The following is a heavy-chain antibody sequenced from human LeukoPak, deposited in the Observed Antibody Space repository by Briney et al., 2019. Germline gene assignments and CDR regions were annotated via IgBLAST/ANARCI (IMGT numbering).Heavy chain of an antibody. D-gene: IGHD3-10*01. J-gene: IGHJ5*02. V-gene: IGHV4-61*01. Sequence: SETLSLTCTVSGGSISSSSYYWSWIRQPPGKGLEWIGYIYYSGSTNYNPSLKSRVAISVDTSKNQFSLKLSSVTAADTAVYYCAREESMVRGTSWFDPWGQGTLVTVSS. CDR2: IYYSGST. CDR1: GGSISSSSYY. CDR3: AREESMVRGTSWFDP.